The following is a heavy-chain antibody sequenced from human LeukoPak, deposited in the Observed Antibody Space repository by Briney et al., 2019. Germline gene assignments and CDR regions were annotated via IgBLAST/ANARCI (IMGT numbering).Heavy chain of an antibody. CDR2: VTGTGDAT. V-gene: IGHV3-23*01. J-gene: IGHJ2*01. CDR3: ANSDSSGYPRYFDL. Sequence: GGSLRLSCAASGFSFSYYGMIWVRQAPGKGLDWVSTVTGTGDATFYADSVKGRFTISRDNSNQTLYLQMNSLRDEDTAVYYCANSDSSGYPRYFDLWGRGTLVTVSS. D-gene: IGHD3-22*01. CDR1: GFSFSYYG.